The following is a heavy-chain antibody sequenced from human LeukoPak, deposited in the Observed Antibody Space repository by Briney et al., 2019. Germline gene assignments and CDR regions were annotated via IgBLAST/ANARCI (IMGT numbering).Heavy chain of an antibody. CDR2: IIPIFGTA. J-gene: IGHJ4*02. CDR1: GGTFSSYA. D-gene: IGHD5-18*01. CDR3: AREGIQLWLLDY. V-gene: IGHV1-69*13. Sequence: SVKVSCKASGGTFSSYAISWVRQAPGQGLEWMGGIIPIFGTADYAQKFQGRVTITADESTSTAYMELSSLRSEDTAVYYCAREGIQLWLLDYWGQGTLVTVSS.